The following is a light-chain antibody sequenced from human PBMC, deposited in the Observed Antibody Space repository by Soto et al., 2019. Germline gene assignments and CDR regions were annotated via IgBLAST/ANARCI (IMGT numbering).Light chain of an antibody. CDR3: SSYTSSSTVV. CDR1: SSDVGGYIY. V-gene: IGLV2-14*01. CDR2: EVS. Sequence: QSALTQPASVSGSPGQSITISFTGTSSDVGGYIYVSWYQQYPGKAPKLIIYEVSDRPSGVSNRFSGSKSVNTASLTISGLQAEDESDYYCSSYTSSSTVVFGTGTKVTVL. J-gene: IGLJ1*01.